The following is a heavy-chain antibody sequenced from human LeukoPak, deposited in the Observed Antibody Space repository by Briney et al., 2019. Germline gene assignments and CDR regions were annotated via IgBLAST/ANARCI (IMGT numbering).Heavy chain of an antibody. CDR2: INPNSGGT. J-gene: IGHJ6*03. Sequence: ASVKVSCKASGYTFTGYYMHWVRQAPGQGLEWMGWINPNSGGTNYAQKFQGRVTMTRGTSISTAYMELSRLRSDDTAVYYCARGYSSSWWNYYYYMDVWGKGTTVTVSS. CDR3: ARGYSSSWWNYYYYMDV. D-gene: IGHD6-13*01. CDR1: GYTFTGYY. V-gene: IGHV1-2*02.